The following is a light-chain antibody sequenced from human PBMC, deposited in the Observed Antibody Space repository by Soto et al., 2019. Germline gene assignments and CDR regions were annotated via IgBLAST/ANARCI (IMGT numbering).Light chain of an antibody. V-gene: IGKV1-5*03. CDR1: QTISSG. CDR2: KAS. Sequence: DIQMTQSASTLSGSVGARVXITXXASQTISSGLAWYQQKPGKAPKLLIYKASTLKSGVPSRFSGSGSGTEFTLTINSLQPEDCTTYYCPLGDNLPRAFGQVTKVDIK. CDR3: PLGDNLPRA. J-gene: IGKJ1*01.